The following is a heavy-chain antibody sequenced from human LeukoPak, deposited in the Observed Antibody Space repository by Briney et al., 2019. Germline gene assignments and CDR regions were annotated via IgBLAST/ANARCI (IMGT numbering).Heavy chain of an antibody. J-gene: IGHJ6*02. V-gene: IGHV3-30*03. CDR3: ARERHLYYYYGMDV. D-gene: IGHD6-25*01. CDR1: GFSFSNYG. Sequence: GGSLRLSCTASGFSFSNYGMHWVRQAPGKGLEWITVISYDGSNEYYADSVKGRFTISRDNSKNTLYLQMNSLRAEDTAVYYCARERHLYYYYGMDVWGQGTTVTVSS. CDR2: ISYDGSNE.